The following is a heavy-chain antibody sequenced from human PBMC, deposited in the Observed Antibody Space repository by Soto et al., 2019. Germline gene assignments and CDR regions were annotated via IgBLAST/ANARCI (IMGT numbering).Heavy chain of an antibody. CDR3: ARRLVTMVLGVTDTGHYYLLDV. J-gene: IGHJ6*03. Sequence: PSETLSLTCTVSGGSISSYYWSWIRQPPGKGLEWIGYIYYSGSTNYNPSLKSRVTISVDTSKNQFSLKLSSVTAADTAVYYCARRLVTMVLGVTDTGHYYLLDVWGKGTTVTVSS. D-gene: IGHD3-10*01. CDR1: GGSISSYY. CDR2: IYYSGST. V-gene: IGHV4-59*01.